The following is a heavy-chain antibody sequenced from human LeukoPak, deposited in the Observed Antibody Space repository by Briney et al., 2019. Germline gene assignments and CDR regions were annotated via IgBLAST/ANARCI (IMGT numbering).Heavy chain of an antibody. D-gene: IGHD3-16*01. V-gene: IGHV3-48*01. J-gene: IGHJ6*03. Sequence: GGSLRLSCAASGFTFSTYSMKWVRQAPGRGLERISYMSSSGNTIYHAGSVKGRFTISRDNAKNSLFLHMGSLRAEDTAVYYCARLGVDDYVPIARNSGGLDYYFYMDVWGKGTTVTVSS. CDR3: ARLGVDDYVPIARNSGGLDYYFYMDV. CDR2: MSSSGNTI. CDR1: GFTFSTYS.